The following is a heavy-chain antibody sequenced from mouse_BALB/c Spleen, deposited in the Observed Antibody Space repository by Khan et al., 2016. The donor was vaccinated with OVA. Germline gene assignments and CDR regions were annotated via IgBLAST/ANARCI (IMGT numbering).Heavy chain of an antibody. CDR3: ARPDYYCSSSYFDY. CDR1: GYSFTDYN. D-gene: IGHD1-1*01. V-gene: IGHV1S135*01. J-gene: IGHJ2*01. CDR2: IDPYNGGT. Sequence: VQLQQSGPELVKPGASVKVSCKASGYSFTDYNMFWVKQSHGKSLEWIGYIDPYNGGTSYNQKFKGKATLTVDKSSSTAFMHLSSLTSEDSAVFYCARPDYYCSSSYFDYWGQGTTLTVSS.